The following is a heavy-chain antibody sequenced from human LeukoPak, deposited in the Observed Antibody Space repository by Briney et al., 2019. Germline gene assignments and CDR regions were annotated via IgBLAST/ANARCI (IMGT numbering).Heavy chain of an antibody. CDR3: ARGQDLTIAAPYRD. V-gene: IGHV1-69*13. CDR2: IIPIFGTA. Sequence: SVKVSCKASGGTYISYAISWVRQAAGQWLEWMGGIIPIFGTANYAQKFQGRVTITADESTSTAYMELSSLRSEDTAVYYCARGQDLTIAAPYRDWGQGTLVTVSS. CDR1: GGTYISYA. D-gene: IGHD5-24*01. J-gene: IGHJ4*02.